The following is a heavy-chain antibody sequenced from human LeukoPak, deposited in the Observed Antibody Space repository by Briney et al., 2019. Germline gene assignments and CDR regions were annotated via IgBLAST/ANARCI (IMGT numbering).Heavy chain of an antibody. Sequence: GGSLRLSCAASGIGFYNYWMHWVRQAPGKGLVWLSRVTSDGSDTVYADSVKGRFTISRDNARTTVYLQMSSLRLDDTATYYCATGLGHYYDYWGQGSLVTVSS. CDR3: ATGLGHYYDY. CDR2: VTSDGSDT. CDR1: GIGFYNYW. D-gene: IGHD2-8*02. V-gene: IGHV3-74*01. J-gene: IGHJ4*02.